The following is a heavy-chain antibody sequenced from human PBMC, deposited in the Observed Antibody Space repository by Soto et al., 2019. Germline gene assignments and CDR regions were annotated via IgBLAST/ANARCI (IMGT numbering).Heavy chain of an antibody. Sequence: GGSLRLSCAASGFTFSSYAMSWVRQAPGKGLEWVSAISGSGGSTYYAGSVKGRFTISRDNSKNTLYLQMNSLRAEDTAVYYCATDDVGYDSSGTFQHWGQGTLVTVSS. D-gene: IGHD3-22*01. V-gene: IGHV3-23*01. CDR1: GFTFSSYA. CDR2: ISGSGGST. CDR3: ATDDVGYDSSGTFQH. J-gene: IGHJ1*01.